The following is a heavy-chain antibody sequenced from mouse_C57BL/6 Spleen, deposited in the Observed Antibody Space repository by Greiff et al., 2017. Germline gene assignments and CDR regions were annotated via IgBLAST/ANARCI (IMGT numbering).Heavy chain of an antibody. CDR2: IYPGGGYT. CDR1: GYTFTNYW. J-gene: IGHJ4*01. CDR3: ASGPFGYEDYYAMDY. D-gene: IGHD2-2*01. Sequence: QVTLKESGAELVRPGTSVKMSCKASGYTFTNYWIGWAKQRPGHGLEWIGDIYPGGGYTNYNEKFKGKATLTADKSSSTAYMQCSSLTSENSAIYYRASGPFGYEDYYAMDYWGQGTSVTVSS. V-gene: IGHV1-63*01.